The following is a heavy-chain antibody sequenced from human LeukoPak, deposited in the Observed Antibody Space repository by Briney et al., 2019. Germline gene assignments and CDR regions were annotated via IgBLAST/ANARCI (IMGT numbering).Heavy chain of an antibody. Sequence: GESLKISCKGSGYSFATYWIGWGRQMPGKGLEWMGIIYPGDSDTRYSPSFQGQVTISADKSISTAYLQWSSLKASDTAMYYCARQNFGVNIDYWGQGTLVTVSS. CDR3: ARQNFGVNIDY. D-gene: IGHD3-10*01. CDR2: IYPGDSDT. CDR1: GYSFATYW. J-gene: IGHJ4*02. V-gene: IGHV5-51*01.